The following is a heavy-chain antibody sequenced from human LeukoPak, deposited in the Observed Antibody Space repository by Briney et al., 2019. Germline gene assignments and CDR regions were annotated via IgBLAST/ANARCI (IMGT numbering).Heavy chain of an antibody. J-gene: IGHJ3*02. V-gene: IGHV3-30*02. Sequence: GGSLRLSCAASGFTFSSYGMHWVRQAPGKGLEWVAVIWYGGSNKYYADSVKGRFTISRDNSKNTLYLQMNSLRAEDTAVYYCAKDSVTLAARYSGSYLTGYGAFDIWGQGTMVTVSS. CDR3: AKDSVTLAARYSGSYLTGYGAFDI. D-gene: IGHD1-26*01. CDR2: IWYGGSNK. CDR1: GFTFSSYG.